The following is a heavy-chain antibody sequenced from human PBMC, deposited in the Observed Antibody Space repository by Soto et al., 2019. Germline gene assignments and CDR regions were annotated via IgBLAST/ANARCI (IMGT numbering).Heavy chain of an antibody. CDR2: ISGSGGST. D-gene: IGHD3-9*01. V-gene: IGHV3-23*01. CDR3: AKDSPSFYDILTGAAGSPIDY. Sequence: EVQLLESGGGLVQPGGSLRLSCAASGFTFSSYAMSWVRQAPGKGLEWVSAISGSGGSTYYADSVKGRFTISRDNSKNTLYLQMNSLRAEDTAVYYCAKDSPSFYDILTGAAGSPIDYRGQGTLVTVSS. CDR1: GFTFSSYA. J-gene: IGHJ4*02.